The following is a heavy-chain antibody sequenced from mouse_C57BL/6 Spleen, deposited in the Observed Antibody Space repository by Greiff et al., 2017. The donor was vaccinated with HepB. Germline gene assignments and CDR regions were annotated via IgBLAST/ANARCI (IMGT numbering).Heavy chain of an antibody. D-gene: IGHD2-3*01. J-gene: IGHJ4*01. Sequence: QVQLQQPGAELVMPGASVKLSCKASGYTFTSYWMHWVKQRPGQGLEWIGEIDPSDSYTNYNQKFKCKSTLTVDKSSSTAYMQLSSLTSEDSAVYYCARAGMISYAMDYWGQGTSVTVSS. CDR2: IDPSDSYT. V-gene: IGHV1-69*01. CDR3: ARAGMISYAMDY. CDR1: GYTFTSYW.